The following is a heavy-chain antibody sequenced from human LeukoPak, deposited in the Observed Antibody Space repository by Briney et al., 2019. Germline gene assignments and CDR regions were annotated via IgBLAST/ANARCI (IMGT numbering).Heavy chain of an antibody. J-gene: IGHJ6*02. Sequence: SETLSLTCTVSGGSISSYYWSWIRQPAGKGLEWMGRIYTSGSTNYNPSLKSRVTMSVDTSKNQFSLKLSSVTAADTAVYYCARDLPQYYDILTDVWGQGTTVTVSS. V-gene: IGHV4-4*07. CDR3: ARDLPQYYDILTDV. CDR1: GGSISSYY. D-gene: IGHD3-9*01. CDR2: IYTSGST.